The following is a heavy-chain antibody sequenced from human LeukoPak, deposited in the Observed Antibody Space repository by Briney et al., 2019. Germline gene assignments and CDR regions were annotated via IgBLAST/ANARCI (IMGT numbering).Heavy chain of an antibody. V-gene: IGHV3-74*01. CDR3: ATSTYCSGGSCYSRTLQY. CDR1: GFTFSSYW. CDR2: INSDETST. Sequence: GGSLTLSCAACGFTFSSYWMHWVRQPPGKGLVWVSRINSDETSTSYADSVKGRCTISRDNAQKTLYLQMNSLRAEDTAVYYCATSTYCSGGSCYSRTLQYWGQGTLVTVSS. J-gene: IGHJ4*02. D-gene: IGHD2-15*01.